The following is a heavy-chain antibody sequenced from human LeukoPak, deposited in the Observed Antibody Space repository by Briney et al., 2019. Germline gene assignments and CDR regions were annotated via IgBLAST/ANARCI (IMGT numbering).Heavy chain of an antibody. Sequence: GGSLRLSCAASGFTVSSNYMSRVRQAPGKGLEWVSVIYSGGSTYYADSVKGRFTIPRDDSKNTLYLQMNSLRAEDTAVYYCAKAPGYYGMDVWGQGTTVTVSS. CDR2: IYSGGST. CDR3: AKAPGYYGMDV. CDR1: GFTVSSNY. J-gene: IGHJ6*02. V-gene: IGHV3-66*01.